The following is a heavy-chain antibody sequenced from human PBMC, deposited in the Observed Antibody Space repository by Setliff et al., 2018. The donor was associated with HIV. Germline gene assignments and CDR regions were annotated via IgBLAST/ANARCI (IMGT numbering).Heavy chain of an antibody. Sequence: SETLSLTCNVSGDSISGYFWSWIRQPAGKGLEWIGRIYTSGSTNYNPSLKSRVTMSVDTSKNQFSLKLSSVTAADTAVYYCARGLESGFISGTDGFDIWGRGTLVTVSS. V-gene: IGHV4-4*07. J-gene: IGHJ3*02. CDR2: IYTSGST. D-gene: IGHD3-3*02. CDR3: ARGLESGFISGTDGFDI. CDR1: GDSISGYF.